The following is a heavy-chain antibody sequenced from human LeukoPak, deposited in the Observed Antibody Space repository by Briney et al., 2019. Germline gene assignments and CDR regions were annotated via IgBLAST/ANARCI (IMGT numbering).Heavy chain of an antibody. D-gene: IGHD5-18*01. CDR3: ARPVHTGPWVDTAMASYST. CDR1: GGSISSSSYY. CDR2: IYYSGST. Sequence: SETLSLTXTVSGGSISSSSYYWGWIRQPPGNGLEWIGSIYYSGSTYYNPSLKSRVTISVDTSKNQFSLKLSSVTAADTAVYYCARPVHTGPWVDTAMASYSTWGQGTLVTVSS. J-gene: IGHJ5*02. V-gene: IGHV4-39*01.